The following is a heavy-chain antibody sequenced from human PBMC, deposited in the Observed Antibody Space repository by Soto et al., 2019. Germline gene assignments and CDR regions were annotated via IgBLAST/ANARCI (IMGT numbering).Heavy chain of an antibody. CDR1: GGTFSSYA. V-gene: IGHV1-69*06. D-gene: IGHD3-3*01. CDR2: ISPIFGTA. CDR3: ARDLISYYDFWSGNDRGY. J-gene: IGHJ4*02. Sequence: QVQLVQSGAEVKKPGSSVKVSCKASGGTFSSYAISWVRQAPGQGLEWMGGISPIFGTANYAQKFQGRDTITADKSKSTAYMELSSLRYEDTAVYYCARDLISYYDFWSGNDRGYWSQGTLVPVSS.